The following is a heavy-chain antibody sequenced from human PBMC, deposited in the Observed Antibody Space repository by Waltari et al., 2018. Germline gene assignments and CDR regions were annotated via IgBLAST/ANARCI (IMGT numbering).Heavy chain of an antibody. D-gene: IGHD1-1*01. J-gene: IGHJ3*01. CDR2: IRYDASDI. Sequence: QVHLVESGGGVVQPGGSLRLSCAASGFPFRDYGMHWVRQAPGKGLEWVAFIRYDASDIYYRDSVKGRFTISRDNSKNTLFLQMSSLRPEDTAVYYCAKVGVGLTTWYPFDVWGQGTMVTVSS. CDR3: AKVGVGLTTWYPFDV. V-gene: IGHV3-30*02. CDR1: GFPFRDYG.